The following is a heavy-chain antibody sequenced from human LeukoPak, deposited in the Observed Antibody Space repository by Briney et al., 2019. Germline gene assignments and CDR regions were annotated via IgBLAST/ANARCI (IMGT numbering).Heavy chain of an antibody. Sequence: ASAKVSCKASGYTFTGYYMHWVRQAPGQGLEWMGWINPNSGGTNYAQKFQGRVTMTRDTSISTAYMELSRLRSDDTAVYYCARYYDILTGYYHLDYWGQGTLVTVSS. CDR2: INPNSGGT. CDR3: ARYYDILTGYYHLDY. CDR1: GYTFTGYY. J-gene: IGHJ4*02. V-gene: IGHV1-2*02. D-gene: IGHD3-9*01.